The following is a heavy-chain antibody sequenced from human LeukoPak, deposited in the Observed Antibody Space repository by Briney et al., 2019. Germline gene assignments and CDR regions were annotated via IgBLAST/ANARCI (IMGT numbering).Heavy chain of an antibody. Sequence: GGSLRLSCAASGFTFSSYVMHWVRQAPGKGLEWVAIISYDGGNEYYADSVKGRLAISRDNSKNTLYLQMNSLRAEDTAVYYCAKGVGSSWLSTLSQVAMDVWGKGTTVTVSS. D-gene: IGHD3-9*01. CDR1: GFTFSSYV. J-gene: IGHJ6*03. CDR2: ISYDGGNE. V-gene: IGHV3-30*09. CDR3: AKGVGSSWLSTLSQVAMDV.